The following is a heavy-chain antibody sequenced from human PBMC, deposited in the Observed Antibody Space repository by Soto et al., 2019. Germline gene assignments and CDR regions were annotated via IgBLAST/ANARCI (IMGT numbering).Heavy chain of an antibody. CDR1: GGTFSGYA. D-gene: IGHD2-2*03. V-gene: IGHV1-69*01. CDR3: ARSLLLDIVAMSAAGYYYGMDV. Sequence: QLQLVQSGAEVKKPGSSVKVSCKASGGTFSGYAISWVRQAPGQGLQWMGGIIPMFGRANDAQKFQGRVTITADESTSTAYMELTSLRSEDTAVYYCARSLLLDIVAMSAAGYYYGMDVWGQGTTVTVSS. CDR2: IIPMFGRA. J-gene: IGHJ6*02.